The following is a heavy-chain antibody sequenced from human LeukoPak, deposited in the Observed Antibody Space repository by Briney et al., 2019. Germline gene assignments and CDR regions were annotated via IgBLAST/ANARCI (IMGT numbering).Heavy chain of an antibody. CDR1: GGSISYYY. CDR2: IYYSGST. V-gene: IGHV4-59*01. Sequence: SETLSLTCTVSGGSISYYYWSWIRQPPGKGLEWIGYIYYSGSTNYNPSLKSRVTISVGTSKNQFSLKLNSVTAADTAVYYRARGMGDDAFDIWGQGTMVTVSS. CDR3: ARGMGDDAFDI. J-gene: IGHJ3*02. D-gene: IGHD2-21*02.